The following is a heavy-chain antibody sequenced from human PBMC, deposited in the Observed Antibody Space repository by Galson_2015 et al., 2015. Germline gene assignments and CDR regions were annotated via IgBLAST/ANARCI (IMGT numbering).Heavy chain of an antibody. CDR3: AGIPSTMTSFGWFGP. J-gene: IGHJ5*02. CDR2: IFNRGGT. Sequence: TLSLACSVSGGSISSAGYHWTWIRPHPGQGLEWIGYIFNRGGTNSNPSLKSRVTVSADRSNNQFSLKLTSLTAADTAVYYCAGIPSTMTSFGWFGPWGQGILVTVSS. CDR1: GGSISSAGYH. D-gene: IGHD4-17*01. V-gene: IGHV4-31*03.